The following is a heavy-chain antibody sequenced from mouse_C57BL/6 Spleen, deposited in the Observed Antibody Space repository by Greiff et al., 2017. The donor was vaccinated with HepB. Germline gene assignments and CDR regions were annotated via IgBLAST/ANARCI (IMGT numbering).Heavy chain of an antibody. CDR2: IDPSDSYT. Sequence: VQLQQPGAELVKPGASVKLSCKASGYTFTSYWMQWVKQRPGQGLEWIGEIDPSDSYTNYNQKFKGKATLTVDTSSSTAYMQLSSLTSEDSAVYYCARVWPYYAMDYWGKEPQSPSPQ. V-gene: IGHV1-50*01. CDR3: ARVWPYYAMDY. J-gene: IGHJ4*01. CDR1: GYTFTSYW. D-gene: IGHD2-10*02.